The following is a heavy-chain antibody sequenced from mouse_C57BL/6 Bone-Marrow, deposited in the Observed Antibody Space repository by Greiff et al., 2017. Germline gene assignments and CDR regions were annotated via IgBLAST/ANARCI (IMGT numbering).Heavy chain of an antibody. D-gene: IGHD1-2*01. CDR1: GFNIKDDY. CDR3: TTGGSFYYAMDY. V-gene: IGHV14-4*01. J-gene: IGHJ4*01. CDR2: IDPENGDT. Sequence: VQLKESGAELVRPGASVKLSCTASGFNIKDDYMHWVKQRPEQGLEWIGWIDPENGDTEYASKFQGKATITADTSSNTAYLQLSSLTSEDTAVYYCTTGGSFYYAMDYWGQGTSVTVSS.